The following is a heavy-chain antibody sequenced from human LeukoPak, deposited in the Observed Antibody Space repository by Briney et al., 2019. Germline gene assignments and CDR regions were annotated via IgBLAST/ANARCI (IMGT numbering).Heavy chain of an antibody. CDR2: INHSGST. CDR3: ARGRPSLGDY. CDR1: SDSY. J-gene: IGHJ4*02. V-gene: IGHV4-34*01. Sequence: SDSYMTWIRQTPGKGLEWIGEINHSGSTNYNPSLKSRVTISVDTSKNQFSLKLSSVTAADTAVYYCARGRPSLGDYWGQGTLVTVSS. D-gene: IGHD3-10*01.